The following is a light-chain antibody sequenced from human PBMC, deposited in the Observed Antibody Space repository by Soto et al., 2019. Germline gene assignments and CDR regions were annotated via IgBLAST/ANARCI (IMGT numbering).Light chain of an antibody. V-gene: IGKV3-20*01. J-gene: IGKJ2*01. CDR3: QQYGTAPYT. CDR1: ESISRDY. CDR2: GAS. Sequence: EIVLTQSPGTLSLSPGQRVTLSCRASESISRDYLAWYQQRLGQAPRLLIYGASSGATGIPDRFSGSGSGTDFTLTISRLEPEDFAVYYCQQYGTAPYTFGQGTTLEYK.